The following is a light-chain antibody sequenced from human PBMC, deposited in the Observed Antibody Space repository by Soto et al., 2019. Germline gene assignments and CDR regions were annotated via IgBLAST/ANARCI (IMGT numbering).Light chain of an antibody. Sequence: EIVMTQSPATLSVSPGERATLSCRASQSISTNVAWYQQKVGQAPRLLIYGASTRAAGVPARFSGSGSGTEFTLTISSLQSEDFAVYYCQQFNNWPPWTFGQGTKAEIK. V-gene: IGKV3-15*01. CDR3: QQFNNWPPWT. J-gene: IGKJ1*01. CDR2: GAS. CDR1: QSISTN.